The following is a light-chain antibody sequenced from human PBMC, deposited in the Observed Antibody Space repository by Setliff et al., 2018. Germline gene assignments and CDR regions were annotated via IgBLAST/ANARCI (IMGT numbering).Light chain of an antibody. CDR1: NIGSES. CDR3: QVWNTDTDHPGNV. V-gene: IGLV3-21*04. CDR2: YDS. J-gene: IGLJ1*01. Sequence: ELTQPPSVSVAPGKTARITCGGDNIGSESVNWYYQKPGQAPVLVIYYDSDRPSGIPDRFSASNSGNTATLTISSVEVGDEADYYCQVWNTDTDHPGNVFGTGTKGTVL.